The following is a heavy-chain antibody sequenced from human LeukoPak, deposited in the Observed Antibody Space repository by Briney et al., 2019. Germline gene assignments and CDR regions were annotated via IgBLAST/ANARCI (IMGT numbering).Heavy chain of an antibody. D-gene: IGHD3-10*01. J-gene: IGHJ4*02. CDR2: IRQDGGDN. CDR3: TKWSTSGSYYTE. V-gene: IGHV3-7*01. Sequence: GGSLRLSCAGSGFTFRNYWMGWVRQPPGKGLEWVANIRQDGGDNHYVDSVKGRSTISRDNARNSLSLQMNSLRAEDTAVYYCTKWSTSGSYYTEWGQGTLVIVSS. CDR1: GFTFRNYW.